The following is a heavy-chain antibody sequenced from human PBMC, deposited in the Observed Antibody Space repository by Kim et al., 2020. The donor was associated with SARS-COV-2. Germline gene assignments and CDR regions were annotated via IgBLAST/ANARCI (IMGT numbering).Heavy chain of an antibody. J-gene: IGHJ4*02. CDR3: AREFGLVRILDY. D-gene: IGHD2-15*01. V-gene: IGHV4-31*02. Sequence: SYTPPPKSRVTISVDPSECQFSLKLRSVTAADTALYYCAREFGLVRILDYWGQGTLVTVSS.